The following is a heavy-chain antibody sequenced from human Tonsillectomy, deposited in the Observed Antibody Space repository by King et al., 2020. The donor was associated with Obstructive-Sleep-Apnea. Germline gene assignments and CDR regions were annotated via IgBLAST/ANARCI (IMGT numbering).Heavy chain of an antibody. CDR3: ARGVPRSKLESGWAPFDI. CDR1: GGSMSIYY. D-gene: IGHD6-19*01. J-gene: IGHJ3*02. CDR2: IYYSGST. V-gene: IGHV4-59*01. Sequence: QLQESGPGLVKPSETLSLTCTVSGGSMSIYYWTWIRQPPGKGLEWIGYIYYSGSTNCHPSLKRRVTVSVDTSKNQLSLNLTSGTAADTAVYYCARGVPRSKLESGWAPFDIWGQGTMVTVSS.